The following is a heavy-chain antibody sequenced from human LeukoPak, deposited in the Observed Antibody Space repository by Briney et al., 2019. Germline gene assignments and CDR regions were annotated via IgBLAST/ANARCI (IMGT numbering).Heavy chain of an antibody. Sequence: PSETLSLTCTVSGDSISSYYWSWIRQPRGKGLVWIGYIYYSGSTNDNPSLKSRVTIAVDTSKNQFSLKLSSVTAADTAVYYCARTIVVVPAYYFDYWGQGTLVTVSS. D-gene: IGHD2-2*01. CDR3: ARTIVVVPAYYFDY. CDR1: GDSISSYY. CDR2: IYYSGST. V-gene: IGHV4-59*01. J-gene: IGHJ4*02.